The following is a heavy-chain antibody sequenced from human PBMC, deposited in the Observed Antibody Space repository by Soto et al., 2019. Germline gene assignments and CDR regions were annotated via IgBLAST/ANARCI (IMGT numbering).Heavy chain of an antibody. CDR2: IYYSGST. V-gene: IGHV4-39*01. Sequence: SETLSLTCTVSGGSISSSSYYWGWIRQPPGKGLEWIGSIYYSGSTYYNPSLKSRVTISVDTSKNQFSLKLSSVTAADTAVYYCARRPRAPQNWNDVPYYFDYWGQGTLVTVSS. J-gene: IGHJ4*02. CDR1: GGSISSSSYY. CDR3: ARRPRAPQNWNDVPYYFDY. D-gene: IGHD1-1*01.